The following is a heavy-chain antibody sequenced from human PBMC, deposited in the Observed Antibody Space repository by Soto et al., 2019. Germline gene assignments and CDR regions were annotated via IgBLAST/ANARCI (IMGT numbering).Heavy chain of an antibody. CDR1: GGTFSSYS. CDR3: AGGGVIYSGYYYYGMDV. Sequence: SLKVSCKASGGTFSSYSISWVRQAPVQGLEWMGGIIPIFGTANYAQKFQGRVTITADESTSTAYMELSSLRSEDTAVYYCAGGGVIYSGYYYYGMDVWGQATTVTVSS. V-gene: IGHV1-69*13. D-gene: IGHD2-15*01. J-gene: IGHJ6*02. CDR2: IIPIFGTA.